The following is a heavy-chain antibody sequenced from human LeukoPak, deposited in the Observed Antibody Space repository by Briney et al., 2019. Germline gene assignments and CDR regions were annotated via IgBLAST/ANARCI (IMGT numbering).Heavy chain of an antibody. CDR2: ISASGGST. V-gene: IGHV3-23*01. Sequence: PGGSLRLSCEASGFTFSSYVISWVRQAPGKGLEWVPAISASGGSTYYADSVKGRFTISRDNAKNSLYLQMNSLRAEDTAVYYCARDSGSGSYYNNNWFDPWGQGTLVTVSS. D-gene: IGHD3-10*01. CDR3: ARDSGSGSYYNNNWFDP. CDR1: GFTFSSYV. J-gene: IGHJ5*02.